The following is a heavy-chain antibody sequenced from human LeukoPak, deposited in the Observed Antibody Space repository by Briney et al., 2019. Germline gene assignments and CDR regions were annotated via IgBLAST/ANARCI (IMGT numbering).Heavy chain of an antibody. CDR3: AKGRGAYYYYAMDV. Sequence: PGRSQRLSCAASGFIFSKCGMHWVRQAPGKGLEWVAVISYDGSNKNYADSVKGRFTISRDNSENTLYLQMNSLRVEDTAVYYCAKGRGAYYYYAMDVWGQGTTVTVSS. CDR2: ISYDGSNK. CDR1: GFIFSKCG. V-gene: IGHV3-30*18. D-gene: IGHD3-16*01. J-gene: IGHJ6*02.